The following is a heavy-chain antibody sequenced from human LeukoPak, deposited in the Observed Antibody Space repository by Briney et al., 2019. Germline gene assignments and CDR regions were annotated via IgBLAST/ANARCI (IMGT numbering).Heavy chain of an antibody. CDR1: GYTFISYY. J-gene: IGHJ5*02. CDR3: ARGGITIFGVVGWGWFDP. Sequence: ASVKVSCKASGYTFISYYMRWVRQAPGQGLEWMGIINPSGGSTSYAQKFQGRVTMTRDMSTSTVYMELSSLRSEDTAVYYCARGGITIFGVVGWGWFDPWGQGTLVTVSS. D-gene: IGHD3-3*01. CDR2: INPSGGST. V-gene: IGHV1-46*01.